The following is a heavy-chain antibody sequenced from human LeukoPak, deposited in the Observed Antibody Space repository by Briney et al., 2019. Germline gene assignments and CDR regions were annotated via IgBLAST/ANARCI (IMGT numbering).Heavy chain of an antibody. Sequence: ASVKVSCKASGYTFTGYYMHWVRQAPGQGLEWMGWMNPNSGNTGYAQRFQGRVTITRNTSISTAYMELSSLRSEDTAVYYCARTGGSLTYYFDYWGQGTLVTVSS. CDR1: GYTFTGYY. D-gene: IGHD1-26*01. CDR3: ARTGGSLTYYFDY. J-gene: IGHJ4*02. V-gene: IGHV1-8*03. CDR2: MNPNSGNT.